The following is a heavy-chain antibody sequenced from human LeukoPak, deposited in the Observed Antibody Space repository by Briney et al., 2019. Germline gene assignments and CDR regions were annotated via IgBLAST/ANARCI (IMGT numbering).Heavy chain of an antibody. Sequence: SETLSLTCTVSGGSIGSYYWSWIRQPPGKGLEWIGYIYYSGSTNYNPSLKSRVTISVDTSKNQFSLKLSSVTAADTAVYYCARETDPPDTRETYYFDYWGQGTLVTVSS. D-gene: IGHD2-2*01. J-gene: IGHJ4*02. V-gene: IGHV4-59*01. CDR3: ARETDPPDTRETYYFDY. CDR1: GGSIGSYY. CDR2: IYYSGST.